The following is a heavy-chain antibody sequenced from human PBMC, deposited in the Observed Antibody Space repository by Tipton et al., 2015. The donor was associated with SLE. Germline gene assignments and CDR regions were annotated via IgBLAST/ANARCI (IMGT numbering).Heavy chain of an antibody. CDR3: ATSDFYGSGQGLDV. CDR2: ICQSGST. Sequence: LRLSCAASGFTFDDYGMSWVRQAPGKGLEWIGEICQSGSTNYNPSLKSRVSISVDTSKNQFSLKLSSVTAADTAVYYCATSDFYGSGQGLDVWGQGTTVTVSS. CDR1: GFTFDDYG. D-gene: IGHD2/OR15-2a*01. V-gene: IGHV4-34*08. J-gene: IGHJ6*02.